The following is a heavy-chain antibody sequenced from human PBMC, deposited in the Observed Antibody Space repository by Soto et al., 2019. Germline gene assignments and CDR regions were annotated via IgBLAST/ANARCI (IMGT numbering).Heavy chain of an antibody. D-gene: IGHD3-22*01. V-gene: IGHV1-24*01. CDR2: FDPEDGET. CDR1: GYTLTELS. CDR3: ATDRLTPYYYDSSGYQAFDI. J-gene: IGHJ3*02. Sequence: ASVKVSCKVSGYTLTELSRHWVRQAPGKGLEWMGGFDPEDGETIYAQKFQGRVTMTEDTSTDTAYMELSSLRSEDTAVYYCATDRLTPYYYDSSGYQAFDIWGQGTMVTVSS.